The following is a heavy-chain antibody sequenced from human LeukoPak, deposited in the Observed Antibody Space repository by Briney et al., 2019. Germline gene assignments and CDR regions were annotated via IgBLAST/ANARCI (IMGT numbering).Heavy chain of an antibody. J-gene: IGHJ4*02. CDR2: MYYSGST. CDR1: GGSISSGGYY. CDR3: ARSKPEAYGYFDY. D-gene: IGHD4-17*01. Sequence: PSQTLSLTCTVSGGSISSGGYYWGWIREHPGKGLEWFGYMYYSGSTYYNPSLKSRVTISVDTSKNQFSLKLSSVTAADTAVYYCARSKPEAYGYFDYWGQGTLVTVSS. V-gene: IGHV4-31*03.